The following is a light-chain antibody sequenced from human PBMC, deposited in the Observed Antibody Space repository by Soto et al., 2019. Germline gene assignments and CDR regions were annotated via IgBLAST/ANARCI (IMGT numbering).Light chain of an antibody. CDR3: QQYGS. J-gene: IGKJ1*01. V-gene: IGKV3-20*01. Sequence: EIVLTQSPCTLSLSPGERATLSCRARPSVSGSHLDWYQQKPGQAPRLVIYRASSRATGIPDRFSGSGSGTDFNITISRLARVDFAVYACQQYGSFGQGAKVEIE. CDR2: RAS. CDR1: PSVSGSH.